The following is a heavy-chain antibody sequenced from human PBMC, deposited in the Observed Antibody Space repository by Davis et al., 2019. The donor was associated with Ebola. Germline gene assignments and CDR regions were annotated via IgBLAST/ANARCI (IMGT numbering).Heavy chain of an antibody. CDR3: AREGSSSISDY. D-gene: IGHD6-6*01. CDR2: INPNSGGT. Sequence: ASVKVSCKASGYSFTGYYMHWVRQAPGQGLEWLGWINPNSGGTNYAQKFQGRVTMTRDTSISTAYMELSRLTSDDTAVYYCAREGSSSISDYWGQGTLATVSS. J-gene: IGHJ4*02. CDR1: GYSFTGYY. V-gene: IGHV1-2*02.